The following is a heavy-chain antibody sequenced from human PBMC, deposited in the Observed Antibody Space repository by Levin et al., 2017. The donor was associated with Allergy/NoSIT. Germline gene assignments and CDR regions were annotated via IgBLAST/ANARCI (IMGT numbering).Heavy chain of an antibody. V-gene: IGHV4-34*01. CDR3: ARDKRTLYYYGSGSTR. CDR2: INHSGST. D-gene: IGHD3-10*01. Sequence: KPSETLSLTCAVYGGSFSGYYWSWIRQPPGKGLEWIGEINHSGSTNYNPSLKSRVTISVDTSKNQFSLKLSSVTAADTAVYYCARDKRTLYYYGSGSTRWGQGTLVTVSS. J-gene: IGHJ4*02. CDR1: GGSFSGYY.